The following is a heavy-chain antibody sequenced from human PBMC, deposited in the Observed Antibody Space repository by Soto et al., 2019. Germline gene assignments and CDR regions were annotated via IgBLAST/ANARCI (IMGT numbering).Heavy chain of an antibody. CDR2: IIPIFGTA. D-gene: IGHD2-15*01. J-gene: IGHJ4*02. Sequence: WASVKVSCKASGGTFSSYAISWVRQAPGQGLEWMGGIIPIFGTANYAQKFQGRVTITADESTSTAYMELSSLRSEDTAVYYCARAWPHCSGGSCYQYYFDYWGQGTLVTAPQ. V-gene: IGHV1-69*13. CDR1: GGTFSSYA. CDR3: ARAWPHCSGGSCYQYYFDY.